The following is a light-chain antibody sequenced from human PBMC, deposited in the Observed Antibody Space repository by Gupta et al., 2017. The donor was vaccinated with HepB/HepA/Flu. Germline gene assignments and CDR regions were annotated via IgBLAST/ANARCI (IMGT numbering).Light chain of an antibody. CDR3: QQRSNWPPIT. V-gene: IGKV3-11*01. J-gene: IGKJ5*01. CDR1: QSVSSY. CDR2: DAS. Sequence: EIVLTQSPATLSLSPGERATLSCRASQSVSSYLAWYQQKPGQAPRLLIYDASNRATGITARFGGSGYGKDLTLTISSREQEEFAGYYCQQRSNWPPITFGQGTQLDIK.